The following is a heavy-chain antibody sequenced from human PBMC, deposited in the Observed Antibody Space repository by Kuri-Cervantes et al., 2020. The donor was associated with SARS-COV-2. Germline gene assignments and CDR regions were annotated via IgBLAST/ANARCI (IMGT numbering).Heavy chain of an antibody. Sequence: ASVKVSCKASGYTFTSYGISWVRQAPGQRLEWMGWISAYNGNTNYAQKLQGRVTMTRDTSTSTVYMELSSLRSEDTAVYYCALDPRVRSRPLSYWGQGTLVTVSS. CDR1: GYTFTSYG. CDR3: ALDPRVRSRPLSY. V-gene: IGHV1-18*01. D-gene: IGHD1-1*01. J-gene: IGHJ4*02. CDR2: ISAYNGNT.